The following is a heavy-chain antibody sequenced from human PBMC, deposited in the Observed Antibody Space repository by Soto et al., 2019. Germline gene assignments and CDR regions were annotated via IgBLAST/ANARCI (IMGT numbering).Heavy chain of an antibody. Sequence: PSATLSLNSTFSGGSIRSYFWAWIRQSPGKGLEWVGSIDYTGTTSNNPSLKSRVTMSVDTSKNHFSLKVDSVTAADTALYYCCRRAPEGFDPWGQGNLVTVSS. CDR2: IDYTGTT. V-gene: IGHV4-59*04. J-gene: IGHJ5*02. CDR1: GGSIRSYF. CDR3: CRRAPEGFDP.